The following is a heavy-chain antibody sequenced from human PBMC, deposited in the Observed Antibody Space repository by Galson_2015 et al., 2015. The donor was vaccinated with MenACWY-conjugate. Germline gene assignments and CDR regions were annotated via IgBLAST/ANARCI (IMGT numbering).Heavy chain of an antibody. D-gene: IGHD2-15*01. CDR1: GFTFSSYS. V-gene: IGHV3-15*01. CDR3: TRDRDVGGSRWWFDP. CDR2: IKCRTDGGTT. Sequence: SLRLSCAASGFTFSSYSMSWVRQAPGKGLEWVARIKCRTDGGTTDYATPVKGRFTILRDDSTNTLYLQMNSLKIEDTAMYFCTRDRDVGGSRWWFDPWGQGTLVTVSS. J-gene: IGHJ5*02.